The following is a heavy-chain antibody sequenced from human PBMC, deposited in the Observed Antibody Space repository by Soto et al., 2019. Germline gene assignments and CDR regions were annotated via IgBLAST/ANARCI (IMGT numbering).Heavy chain of an antibody. Sequence: EVQLVESGGGLVQPGGSLRLSCEAPGFTFRNYDMHWVRQGTGKGLEWVSGISAAGDPDYADSVEGRFTISRENAQNSSFLQMNSLRVGDTAVYYCARTDRDFYGLDVWGQGTTVIVSS. CDR3: ARTDRDFYGLDV. J-gene: IGHJ6*02. V-gene: IGHV3-13*05. CDR1: GFTFRNYD. CDR2: ISAAGDP.